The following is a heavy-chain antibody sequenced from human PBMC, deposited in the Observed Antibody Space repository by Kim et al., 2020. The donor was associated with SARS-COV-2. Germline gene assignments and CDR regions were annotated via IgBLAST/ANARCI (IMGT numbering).Heavy chain of an antibody. CDR2: ISYDGINQ. CDR3: ARDHRNDYESDNLWAKNRFDP. J-gene: IGHJ5*02. CDR1: GFTFSSYT. D-gene: IGHD3-22*01. Sequence: GGSLRLSCAASGFTFSSYTMHWVRQAPGKGLEWLAVISYDGINQFYADSVKGRFTFSRDNSKNTLYVQMNSLRTDDTAIYYCARDHRNDYESDNLWAKNRFDPWGQGTLVTVSS. V-gene: IGHV3-30*04.